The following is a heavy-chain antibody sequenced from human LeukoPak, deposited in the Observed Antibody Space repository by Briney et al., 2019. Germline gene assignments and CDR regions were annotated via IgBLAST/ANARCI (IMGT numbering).Heavy chain of an antibody. V-gene: IGHV3-48*02. CDR3: ARVAEIQLWLGSAFDY. CDR2: ISTGSSTI. Sequence: AGGSLRLSCAASGFTFSTYSMTWVRQAPGKGLEWVSFISTGSSTIYYADSVKGRFTISRDNAKNSLYLQMNSLRDEDTAVYYCARVAEIQLWLGSAFDYWGQGTLVTVSS. CDR1: GFTFSTYS. D-gene: IGHD5-18*01. J-gene: IGHJ4*02.